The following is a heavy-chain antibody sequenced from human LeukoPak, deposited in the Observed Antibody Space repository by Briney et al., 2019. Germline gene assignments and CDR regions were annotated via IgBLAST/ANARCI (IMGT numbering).Heavy chain of an antibody. Sequence: PSETLSLTCSVSGGSIISCYWSWIRQPPGKGLEWIGYIYYSGSTNYNPSLKSRVTISVDTSKNLFSLKLSSVTAADTAVYYCARGGGMGHYYYYMDVWGKGTTVTISS. D-gene: IGHD5-24*01. CDR3: ARGGGMGHYYYYMDV. CDR1: GGSIISCY. J-gene: IGHJ6*03. V-gene: IGHV4-59*01. CDR2: IYYSGST.